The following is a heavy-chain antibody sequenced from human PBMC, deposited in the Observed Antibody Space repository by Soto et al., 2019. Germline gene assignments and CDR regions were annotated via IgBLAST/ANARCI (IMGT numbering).Heavy chain of an antibody. CDR2: IVVGSGNT. Sequence: GASVKVSCKASGFTFTSSAMQWVRQARGQRLEWIGWIVVGSGNTNYAQKFQERVTITRAMSTSTAYMELSSLRSDDTAGYYCARVVSGYEAHYYYYYMDVWGKGTTVTVSS. V-gene: IGHV1-58*02. D-gene: IGHD5-12*01. J-gene: IGHJ6*03. CDR3: ARVVSGYEAHYYYYYMDV. CDR1: GFTFTSSA.